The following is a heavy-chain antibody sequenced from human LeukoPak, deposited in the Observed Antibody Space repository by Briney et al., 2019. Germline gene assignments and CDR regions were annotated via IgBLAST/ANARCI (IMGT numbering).Heavy chain of an antibody. J-gene: IGHJ6*04. CDR1: GGSISSYY. D-gene: IGHD3-10*01. V-gene: IGHV4-59*01. CDR3: ARVRVYYYGMDV. CDR2: IYYSGST. Sequence: SETLSLTCTVSGGSISSYYWSWIRQPPGKGLEWIGYIYYSGSTNYNPSLKSRVTISVDTSKNQFSLKLSSVTAADTAVYYCARVRVYYYGMDVWGKGTTVTASS.